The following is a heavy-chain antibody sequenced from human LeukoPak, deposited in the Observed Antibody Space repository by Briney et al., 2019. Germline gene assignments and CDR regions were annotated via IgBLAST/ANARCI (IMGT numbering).Heavy chain of an antibody. D-gene: IGHD2-2*01. V-gene: IGHV1-18*01. CDR2: ISAYNGNT. Sequence: SVKVSCKASGYTFTSYDISWVRQAPGQGLEWMGWISAYNGNTNYAQKLQGRVTMTTDTSTSTAYMELRSLRSDDTAVYYCARVRCRSTSCYYFDYWGQGTLVTVSS. CDR3: ARVRCRSTSCYYFDY. J-gene: IGHJ4*02. CDR1: GYTFTSYD.